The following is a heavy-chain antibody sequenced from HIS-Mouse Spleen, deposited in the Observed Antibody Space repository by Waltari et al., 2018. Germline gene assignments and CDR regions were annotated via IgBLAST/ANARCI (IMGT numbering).Heavy chain of an antibody. J-gene: IGHJ2*01. CDR1: GGSFRRSSYD. CDR3: AREIPYSSSWYDWYFDL. D-gene: IGHD6-13*01. V-gene: IGHV4-39*07. CDR2: IYFSGST. Sequence: QLQLQESGPGLVKPSETLFLTFTVSGGSFRRSSYDWGRIRQPPGKGLEWIGSIYFSGSTYYNPSLKSRVTISVDTSKNQFSLKLSSVTAADTAVYYCAREIPYSSSWYDWYFDLWGRGTLVTVSS.